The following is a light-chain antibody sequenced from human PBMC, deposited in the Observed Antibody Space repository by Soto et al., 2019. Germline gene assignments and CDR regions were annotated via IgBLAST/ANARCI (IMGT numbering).Light chain of an antibody. Sequence: IVLTQSPATLSLSPGERATLSCRASQSVRSYLAWYQQKPGQAPRLLIYDASKRATGIPARFSGSGSGTDFTLTISSLEPEDFAVYYCQQYGKLPRTFGQGTKVDI. CDR3: QQYGKLPRT. J-gene: IGKJ1*01. CDR2: DAS. V-gene: IGKV3-11*01. CDR1: QSVRSY.